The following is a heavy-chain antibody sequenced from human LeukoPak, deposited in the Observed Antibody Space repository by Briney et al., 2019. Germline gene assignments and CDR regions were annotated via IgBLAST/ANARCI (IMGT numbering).Heavy chain of an antibody. J-gene: IGHJ4*02. D-gene: IGHD3-9*01. CDR3: ARGLYYDILTGFDY. V-gene: IGHV4-59*01. Sequence: PSETLSLTCTVSGGSISSYYLSWIRQPPGKGLEWIGDIYYSGSTNYNPSLKSRVTISVDTSKNQFSLKLSSVTAADTAVYFCARGLYYDILTGFDYWGQGTLVTVSS. CDR2: IYYSGST. CDR1: GGSISSYY.